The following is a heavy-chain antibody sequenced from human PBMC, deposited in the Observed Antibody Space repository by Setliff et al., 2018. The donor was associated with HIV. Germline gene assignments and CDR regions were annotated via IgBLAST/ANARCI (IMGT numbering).Heavy chain of an antibody. CDR1: GYTFTGYY. Sequence: ASVKVSCKASGYTFTGYYMHWVRQAPGQGLEWMGWINPNSCGTDYAQKFQGRVTMTRDTSISTAYMELSRLRSEDTAVYYCAREHDTLTGYSFDYWGQGTLVTVSS. V-gene: IGHV1-2*02. J-gene: IGHJ4*02. D-gene: IGHD3-9*01. CDR2: INPNSCGT. CDR3: AREHDTLTGYSFDY.